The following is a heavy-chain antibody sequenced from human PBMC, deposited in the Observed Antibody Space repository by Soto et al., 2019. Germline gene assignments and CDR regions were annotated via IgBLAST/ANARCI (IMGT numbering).Heavy chain of an antibody. CDR1: GYTFTSYG. D-gene: IGHD3-16*01. Sequence: SVKVSCKASGYTFTSYGISWVRQAPGQGLEWMGWISAYNGNTNYAQKLQGRVTITTDTSTSTAYMELRSLRSDDTAVYYCAISFTPVPYYFDYWGQGTLVTVSS. CDR2: ISAYNGNT. V-gene: IGHV1-18*01. J-gene: IGHJ4*02. CDR3: AISFTPVPYYFDY.